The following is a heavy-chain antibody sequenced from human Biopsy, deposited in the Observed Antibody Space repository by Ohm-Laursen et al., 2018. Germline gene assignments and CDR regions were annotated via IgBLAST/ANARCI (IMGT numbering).Heavy chain of an antibody. CDR2: ISWNSDSI. CDR3: AKDRYPSSWHYYYGMDV. D-gene: IGHD6-13*01. J-gene: IGHJ6*02. Sequence: SLRLSCTASGFSFDNYVMHWVRQAPGKGLEWVSGISWNSDSIGYADSVKGRFTISRGNAKNSLYLQMNSLRSEDTALYYCAKDRYPSSWHYYYGMDVWGQGTTVTVSS. V-gene: IGHV3-9*01. CDR1: GFSFDNYV.